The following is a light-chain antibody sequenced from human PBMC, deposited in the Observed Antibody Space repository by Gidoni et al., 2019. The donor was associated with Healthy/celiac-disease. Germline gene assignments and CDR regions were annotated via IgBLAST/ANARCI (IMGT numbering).Light chain of an antibody. CDR3: CSYAGSSTLV. V-gene: IGLV2-23*01. CDR2: EGS. CDR1: SSDVGSYNL. Sequence: STGTQPASVSGSPGQSITISCTGTSSDVGSYNLVSWYQQHPGKAPKLMIYEGSKRPSGVSNRFSGSKSGNTASLTISGLQAEDEADYYCCSYAGSSTLVLGGGTKLT. J-gene: IGLJ2*01.